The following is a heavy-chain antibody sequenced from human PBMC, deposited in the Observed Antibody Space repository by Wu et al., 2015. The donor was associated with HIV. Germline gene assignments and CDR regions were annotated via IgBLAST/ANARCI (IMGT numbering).Heavy chain of an antibody. CDR1: GGTFSSYT. CDR2: IIPISDTT. V-gene: IGHV1-69*15. D-gene: IGHD5-12*01. Sequence: QVQLAQSGAEVKKPGSSVRVSCKASGGTFSSYTFNWVRQAPGQGLEWMGRIIPISDTTDYAQKFRDRLTITADESTRTVFMELSSLRSDDTAVYYCARPYSGYAYDVFDIWGQGTMVSVSS. CDR3: ARPYSGYAYDVFDI. J-gene: IGHJ3*02.